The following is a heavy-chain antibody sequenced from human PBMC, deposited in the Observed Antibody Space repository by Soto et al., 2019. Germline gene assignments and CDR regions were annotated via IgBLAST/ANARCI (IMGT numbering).Heavy chain of an antibody. CDR3: ASAHYVGYGYGMDV. Sequence: QLQLQESGSGLVKPSQTLSLTCAVSGGSISSGGYSWSWIRQPPGKGLEWIGYIYHSGTTYYNPSLKPRVTVSVARSKNQFPRKRSSVTAADTAVYSWASAHYVGYGYGMDVWGQGTTVTVSS. V-gene: IGHV4-30-2*01. D-gene: IGHD4-17*01. CDR1: GGSISSGGYS. CDR2: IYHSGTT. J-gene: IGHJ6*02.